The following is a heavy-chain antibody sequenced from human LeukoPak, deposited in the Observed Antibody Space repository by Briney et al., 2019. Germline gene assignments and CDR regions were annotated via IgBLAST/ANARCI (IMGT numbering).Heavy chain of an antibody. V-gene: IGHV1-18*01. CDR1: GYTFTSYG. D-gene: IGHD3-3*01. Sequence: ASVKVSCKASGYTFTSYGISWVRQAPGQGLEWMGWISAYNGNTNYAQKLQGRVTMTTDTSTSTAYMELRSLRSDDTAVYYCARRGLGEWLPQTDYYYYYVDVWGKGTTVTVSS. CDR2: ISAYNGNT. J-gene: IGHJ6*03. CDR3: ARRGLGEWLPQTDYYYYYVDV.